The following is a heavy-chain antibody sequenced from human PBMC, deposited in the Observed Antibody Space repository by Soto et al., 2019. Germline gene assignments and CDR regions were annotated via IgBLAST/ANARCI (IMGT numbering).Heavy chain of an antibody. V-gene: IGHV4-31*03. Sequence: PSETLSLTCTVSGGSISSGGYYWILIRQHPGKGLEWIGYIYYSGSTYYNPSLKSRVTISVDTSKNQFSLRLSSVTAADTAVYYCARVRLDSSSWYYFDYWGQGTLVTVSS. CDR1: GGSISSGGYY. J-gene: IGHJ4*01. CDR3: ARVRLDSSSWYYFDY. D-gene: IGHD6-13*01. CDR2: IYYSGST.